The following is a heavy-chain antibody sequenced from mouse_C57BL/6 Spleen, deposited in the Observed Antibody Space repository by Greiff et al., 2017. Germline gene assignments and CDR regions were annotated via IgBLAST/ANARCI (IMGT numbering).Heavy chain of an antibody. CDR1: GYTFTSYW. CDR2: IHPNSGST. J-gene: IGHJ2*01. V-gene: IGHV1-64*01. Sequence: QVQLQQPGAELVKPGASVKLSCKASGYTFTSYWMHWVKQRPGQGLEWIGMIHPNSGSTNYNEKFKSKATLTVDKSSSTAYMQLSSLTSEDSAVYYCARREENGDWDYFDYWGQGTTLTVSS. D-gene: IGHD4-1*01. CDR3: ARREENGDWDYFDY.